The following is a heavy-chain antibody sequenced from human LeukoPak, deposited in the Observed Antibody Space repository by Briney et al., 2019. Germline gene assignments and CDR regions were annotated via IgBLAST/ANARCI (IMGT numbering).Heavy chain of an antibody. D-gene: IGHD1-26*01. CDR3: ARDQWESYYYYGMDV. J-gene: IGHJ6*02. Sequence: LSLTCTVSGGSISSGDYYWSWIRQAPGKGLEWVSSISSSSSYIYYADSVKGRFTISRDNAKNSLYLQMNSLRAEDTAVYYCARDQWESYYYYGMDVWGQGTTVTVSS. V-gene: IGHV3-11*06. CDR2: ISSSSSYI. CDR1: GGSISSGDYY.